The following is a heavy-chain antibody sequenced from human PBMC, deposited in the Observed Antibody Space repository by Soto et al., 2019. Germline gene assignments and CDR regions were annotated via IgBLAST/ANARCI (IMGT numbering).Heavy chain of an antibody. CDR1: GGSFSGYY. V-gene: IGHV4-34*01. CDR2: INHSGST. CDR3: ARGSRLGTHDAFDI. D-gene: IGHD1-1*01. Sequence: PSETLSLTCAVYGGSFSGYYWSWIRQPPGKGLEWIGEINHSGSTNYNPSLKSRVTISVDTSKNQFSLKLSSVTAADTAVYYCARGSRLGTHDAFDIWGQGTMVTVSS. J-gene: IGHJ3*02.